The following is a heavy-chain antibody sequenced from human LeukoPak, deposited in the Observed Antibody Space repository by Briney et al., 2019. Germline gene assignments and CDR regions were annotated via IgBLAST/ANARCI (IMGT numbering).Heavy chain of an antibody. J-gene: IGHJ3*02. CDR3: ARDLRGLDAFDI. D-gene: IGHD3-16*01. CDR1: GYTFTSYG. V-gene: IGHV1-18*01. Sequence: ASVKVSCKASGYTFTSYGISWVRQAPGQGLEWMGWISAYNGNTNYAQKLQGRVTMTTDTSTSTAYMELSSLRSEDTAVYYCARDLRGLDAFDIWGQGTMVTVSS. CDR2: ISAYNGNT.